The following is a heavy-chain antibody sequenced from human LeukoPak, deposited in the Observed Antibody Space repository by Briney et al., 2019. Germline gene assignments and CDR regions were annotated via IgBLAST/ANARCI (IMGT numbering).Heavy chain of an antibody. V-gene: IGHV1-69*13. CDR3: ARVYPTRDYYDSSAYFSFDY. CDR1: GGTFSRYA. D-gene: IGHD3-22*01. J-gene: IGHJ4*02. CDR2: IIPIFGTA. Sequence: GASVKVSCKGSGGTFSRYAISWVRQAPGQGLEWMGGIIPIFGTANYAQKFEGRITITAGDSTSTAYMELSSLRSEDPAVYYCARVYPTRDYYDSSAYFSFDYWGQGTLVPVSS.